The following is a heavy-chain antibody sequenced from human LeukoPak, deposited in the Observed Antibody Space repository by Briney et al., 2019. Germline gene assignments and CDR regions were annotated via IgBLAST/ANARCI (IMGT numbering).Heavy chain of an antibody. V-gene: IGHV4-4*07. D-gene: IGHD3/OR15-3a*01. J-gene: IGHJ6*03. CDR1: GTSITDYY. Sequence: SGTLSLTCSVSGTSITDYYWNWIRQPAGKGLEWIGRVFPPGSTNYSPSLKSRVIMSADASKNQFFLKLSSVTAADTAIYFCARAAGLKGYSYYYHMDVWGKGTTVIVSS. CDR2: VFPPGST. CDR3: ARAAGLKGYSYYYHMDV.